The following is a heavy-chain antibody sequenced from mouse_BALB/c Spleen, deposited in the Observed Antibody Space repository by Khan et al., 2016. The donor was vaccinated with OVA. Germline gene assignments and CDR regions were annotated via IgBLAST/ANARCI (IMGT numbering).Heavy chain of an antibody. CDR2: INTHSGVP. Sequence: QIQLVQSGPELKKPGETVRISCKASGYTFTTAGMQWVQKMPGKGLKWIGWINTHSGVPKYAEDFKGRFAFSLETSASTVYLQITNLKTEDTATXFGARGGAAYYRSDGGAMDYWGQGTSVTVSS. CDR3: ARGGAAYYRSDGGAMDY. D-gene: IGHD2-12*01. V-gene: IGHV9-4*02. CDR1: GYTFTTAG. J-gene: IGHJ4*01.